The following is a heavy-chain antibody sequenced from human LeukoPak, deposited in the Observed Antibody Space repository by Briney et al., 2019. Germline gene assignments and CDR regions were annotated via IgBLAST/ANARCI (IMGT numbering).Heavy chain of an antibody. CDR2: ISYDGNNQ. CDR1: GFTFSTFG. CDR3: AKEHMLRGVIYWFDP. V-gene: IGHV3-30*18. Sequence: PGGSLRLSCAASGFTFSTFGMRWVRQAPGTGLEWVAVISYDGNNQYYSDSVKGRFTISRDNSKNTLYLQMNSLRPEDTALYYCAKEHMLRGVIYWFDPWGQGTLVTVSS. J-gene: IGHJ5*02. D-gene: IGHD3-10*01.